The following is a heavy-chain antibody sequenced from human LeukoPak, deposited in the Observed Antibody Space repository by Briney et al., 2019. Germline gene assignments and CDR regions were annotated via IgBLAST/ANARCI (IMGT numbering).Heavy chain of an antibody. V-gene: IGHV3-30*03. Sequence: GGSLRLSSAASGFTFSSYAIYWVRQAPGKGLEWVSVISFDGRDKHHAESVKGRFTISRDNSKNTLYLQTNSLRPEDTAVYYCARDLRRIAAYYFDYWGQGTLVTVSS. CDR2: ISFDGRDK. J-gene: IGHJ4*02. CDR3: ARDLRRIAAYYFDY. D-gene: IGHD6-25*01. CDR1: GFTFSSYA.